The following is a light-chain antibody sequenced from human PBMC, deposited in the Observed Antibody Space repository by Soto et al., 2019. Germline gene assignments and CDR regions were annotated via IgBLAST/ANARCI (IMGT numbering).Light chain of an antibody. V-gene: IGKV1-6*01. J-gene: IGKJ1*01. Sequence: AIQLTQSPSSLSASVGDRVTISCRASQGIGNDLAWYQQKPGKAPRLLIFAASNLQSGVPSRFSDSGSGTDFTLTISRLQPEDFATYYCLQLYNFSWTFGQGTKVEIK. CDR2: AAS. CDR1: QGIGND. CDR3: LQLYNFSWT.